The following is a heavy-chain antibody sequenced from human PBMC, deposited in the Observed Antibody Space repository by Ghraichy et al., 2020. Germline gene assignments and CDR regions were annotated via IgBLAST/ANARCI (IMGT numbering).Heavy chain of an antibody. J-gene: IGHJ4*02. D-gene: IGHD3-22*01. CDR1: GFTFSSYS. Sequence: ETLSLTCAASGFTFSSYSMNWVRQAPGKGLEWVSYISSSSSTIYYADSVKGRFTISRDNAKNSLYLQMNSLRDEDTAVYYCARDHHYYDSSGPKGAYWGQGTLVTVSS. CDR2: ISSSSSTI. V-gene: IGHV3-48*02. CDR3: ARDHHYYDSSGPKGAY.